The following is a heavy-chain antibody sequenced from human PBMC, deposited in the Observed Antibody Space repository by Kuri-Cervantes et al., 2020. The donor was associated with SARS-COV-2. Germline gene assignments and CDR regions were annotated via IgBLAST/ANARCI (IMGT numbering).Heavy chain of an antibody. CDR3: AKAYYDFWSGYYRGGYYFDY. Sequence: GGSLRLSCAASGFTFSSYAMSWVHQAPGKGLEWVSAISGSGGSTYYADSVKGRFTISRDNSKNTLYLQMNSLRAKDTAVYYCAKAYYDFWSGYYRGGYYFDYRGQGTLVTVSS. CDR1: GFTFSSYA. D-gene: IGHD3-3*01. V-gene: IGHV3-23*01. CDR2: ISGSGGST. J-gene: IGHJ4*02.